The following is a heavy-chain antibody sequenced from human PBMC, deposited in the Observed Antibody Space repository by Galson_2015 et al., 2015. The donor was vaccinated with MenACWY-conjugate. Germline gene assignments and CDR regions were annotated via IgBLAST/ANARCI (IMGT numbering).Heavy chain of an antibody. V-gene: IGHV3-23*01. D-gene: IGHD1-26*01. CDR3: FLVGTGGRVY. Sequence: SLRLSCAASGGNFNSYAMTWVHQAPGKGLGWVSSINANGDNAHYLDSVTGRFFTSRDKSTNTLFLQMNGLTTEDTAVYYCFLVGTGGRVYRGRGVLVTVPS. CDR2: INANGDNA. CDR1: GGNFNSYA. J-gene: IGHJ4*02.